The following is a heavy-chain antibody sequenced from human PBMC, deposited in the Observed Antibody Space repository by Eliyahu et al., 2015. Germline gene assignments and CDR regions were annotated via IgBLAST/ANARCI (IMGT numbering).Heavy chain of an antibody. J-gene: IGHJ4*02. CDR2: ISSNGGST. D-gene: IGHD3-22*01. CDR1: GFTFSXYA. V-gene: IGHV3-64D*06. Sequence: EVQLVESGGGLVQPGGSLRLSCSASGFTFSXYAMHWVRQAPGKGLEYVSAISSNGGSTYYADSVKGRFTISRDNSKNTLYLQMSSLRAEDTAVYYCSSWEYYDSSGYSPWTDYWGQGTLVTVSS. CDR3: SSWEYYDSSGYSPWTDY.